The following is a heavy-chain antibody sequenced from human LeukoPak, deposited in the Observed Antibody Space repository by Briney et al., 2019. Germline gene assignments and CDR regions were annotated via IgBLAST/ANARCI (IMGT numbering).Heavy chain of an antibody. J-gene: IGHJ4*02. Sequence: GGSLRLSCAASGFTFSSYSMHWVRQAPGKGLEWVAVISYDGSNKYYADSVKGRFTISRDNSKNTLYLQMNSLRAEDTAVYYCAKANSSRYFDWLSNWGQGTLVTVSS. D-gene: IGHD3-9*01. CDR3: AKANSSRYFDWLSN. V-gene: IGHV3-30*18. CDR1: GFTFSSYS. CDR2: ISYDGSNK.